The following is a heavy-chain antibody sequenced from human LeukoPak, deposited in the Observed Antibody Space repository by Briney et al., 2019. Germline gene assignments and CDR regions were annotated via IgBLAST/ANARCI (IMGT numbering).Heavy chain of an antibody. CDR1: GFTFSSYA. CDR3: AKLGSSGIGSIPTY. D-gene: IGHD1-26*01. V-gene: IGHV3-23*01. CDR2: ISGSGGST. Sequence: GGSLRLSCAASGFTFSSYAMSWVRQAPGKGLEWVSGISGSGGSTYYADSVKGRFTISRDNTKNTVFVQMNSLRAEDTAVYYCAKLGSSGIGSIPTYWGQGTLVTVSS. J-gene: IGHJ4*02.